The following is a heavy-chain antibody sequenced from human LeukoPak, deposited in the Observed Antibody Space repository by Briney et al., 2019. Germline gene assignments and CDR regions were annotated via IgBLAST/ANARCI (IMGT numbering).Heavy chain of an antibody. CDR3: ARDQDGYNSLDY. Sequence: SETLSLTCTVSGGSISSYYWSWIRQPPGKGLEWIGYIYYSGSTNYNPSLKSRVTISVDTSKNQFSLKLSSVTAADTAVYYCARDQDGYNSLDYWGQGTLVTVSS. CDR1: GGSISSYY. J-gene: IGHJ4*02. D-gene: IGHD5-24*01. V-gene: IGHV4-59*01. CDR2: IYYSGST.